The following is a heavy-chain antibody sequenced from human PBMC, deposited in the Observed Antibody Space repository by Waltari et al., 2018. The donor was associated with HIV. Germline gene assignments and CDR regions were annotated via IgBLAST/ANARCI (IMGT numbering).Heavy chain of an antibody. V-gene: IGHV4-59*01. CDR3: ARTRVVVAATHSNWFDP. Sequence: QVQLQESGPGLVKPSETLSLTCTVSGGSISRSSWNWIRQPPGKGLEWIGYIYYSGSTNYNPSLKSRVTISVDTSKNQFSLKLSSVTAADTAVYYCARTRVVVAATHSNWFDPWGQGTLVTVSS. D-gene: IGHD2-15*01. J-gene: IGHJ5*02. CDR2: IYYSGST. CDR1: GGSISRSS.